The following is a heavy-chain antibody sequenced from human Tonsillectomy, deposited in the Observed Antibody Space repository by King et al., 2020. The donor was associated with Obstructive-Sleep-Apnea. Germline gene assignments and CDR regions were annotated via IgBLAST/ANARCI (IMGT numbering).Heavy chain of an antibody. V-gene: IGHV4-59*01. Sequence: VQLQESGPGLVKPSETLSLTCSVSGGSISSYFWSWIRQPPGKGLEWIGYIYSSGSTNYNPSLKSRVTISVDTSKNQFSLKLSSVTAADTAVYYFARGRWLTYWGQGSLVTVSS. D-gene: IGHD5-24*01. CDR3: ARGRWLTY. CDR1: GGSISSYF. J-gene: IGHJ4*02. CDR2: IYSSGST.